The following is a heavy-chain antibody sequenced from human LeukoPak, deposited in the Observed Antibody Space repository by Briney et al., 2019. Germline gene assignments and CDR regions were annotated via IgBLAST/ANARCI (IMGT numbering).Heavy chain of an antibody. V-gene: IGHV1-2*02. CDR2: INPNSGDT. CDR1: GYTFTGYY. J-gene: IGHJ3*01. Sequence: ASAKVSCKASGYTFTGYYIHWVRQAPGQGLEWMGWINPNSGDTNFAQKFHGRVTMTTDTSISTAYMELSSLTSDDTAVYYCARDGTFDVWGQGTMVTVSS. CDR3: ARDGTFDV. D-gene: IGHD1-26*01.